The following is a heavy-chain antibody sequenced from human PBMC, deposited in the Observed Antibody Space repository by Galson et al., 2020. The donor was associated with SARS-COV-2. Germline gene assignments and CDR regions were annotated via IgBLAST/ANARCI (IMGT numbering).Heavy chain of an antibody. D-gene: IGHD1-1*01. CDR1: GFTFSNYA. Sequence: SLKISCAASGFTFSNYAMHWVRQAPGKGLEWVAVTSHDGTNKYYADSVKGRFTISRDHFKNTLYLQMNSLRAEDTAVYYCARDFVGGTVYYYYMDVWGKGTTVTVSS. CDR3: ARDFVGGTVYYYYMDV. J-gene: IGHJ6*03. CDR2: TSHDGTNK. V-gene: IGHV3-30*01.